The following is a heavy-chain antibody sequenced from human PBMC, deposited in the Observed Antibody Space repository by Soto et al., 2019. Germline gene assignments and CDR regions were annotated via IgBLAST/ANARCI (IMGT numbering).Heavy chain of an antibody. D-gene: IGHD3-22*01. Sequence: EVQLVETGGGLIQPGGSLRLSCAASGITVSTHYMSWVRQAPGKGLEWVSVIYSDGKTFYADSVKGRFTISRDNSQNTVALEMNSRGADERAGYYCGRDGGGGYYDSSGYMAVWGQGTLVTVSS. J-gene: IGHJ4*02. CDR2: IYSDGKT. CDR1: GITVSTHY. CDR3: GRDGGGGYYDSSGYMAV. V-gene: IGHV3-53*02.